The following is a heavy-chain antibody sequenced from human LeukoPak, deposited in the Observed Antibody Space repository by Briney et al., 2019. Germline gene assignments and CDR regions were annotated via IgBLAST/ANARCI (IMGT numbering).Heavy chain of an antibody. Sequence: SGGSLRLSCAASGFTFSSYSMNWVRQAPGKGLEWVSSISSSSSYIYYADSAKGRFTISRDNAKNSLYLQMNSLRAEDTAVYYCARVGLGYCSGGSCYSLDYWGQGTLVTVSS. D-gene: IGHD2-15*01. CDR3: ARVGLGYCSGGSCYSLDY. CDR1: GFTFSSYS. J-gene: IGHJ4*02. CDR2: ISSSSSYI. V-gene: IGHV3-21*01.